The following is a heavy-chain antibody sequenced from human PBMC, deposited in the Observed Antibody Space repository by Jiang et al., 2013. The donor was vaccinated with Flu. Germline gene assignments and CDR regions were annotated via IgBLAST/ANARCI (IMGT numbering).Heavy chain of an antibody. Sequence: GSGLVKPSETLSLTCTVSGGSISGYYWSWIRQPPGKGLEWIGYMHYSGSTNYNASLKSRVTISVDTSKNQFSLKLRSVTAADTAVYYCARILRSGNSGYSHDYWGQGTLVTVSS. CDR2: MHYSGST. CDR3: ARILRSGNSGYSHDY. CDR1: GGSISGYY. J-gene: IGHJ4*02. V-gene: IGHV4-59*01. D-gene: IGHD3-22*01.